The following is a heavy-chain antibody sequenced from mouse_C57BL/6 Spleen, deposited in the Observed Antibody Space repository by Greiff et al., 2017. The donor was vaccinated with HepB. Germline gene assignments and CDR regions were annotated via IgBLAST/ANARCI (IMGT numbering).Heavy chain of an antibody. CDR3: PSGLLRFSYGDWYFDV. J-gene: IGHJ1*03. Sequence: VQLKESVAELVRPGASVKLSCTASGFNIKNTYMHWVKQRPEQGLEWIGRIDPANGNTKYAPKFQGKATITADTSSNTAYLQLSSLTSEDTAIYYCPSGLLRFSYGDWYFDVWGTGTTVTVSS. V-gene: IGHV14-3*01. D-gene: IGHD1-1*01. CDR1: GFNIKNTY. CDR2: IDPANGNT.